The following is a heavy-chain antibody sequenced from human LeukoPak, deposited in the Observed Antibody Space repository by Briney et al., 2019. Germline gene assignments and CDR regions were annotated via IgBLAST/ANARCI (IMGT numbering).Heavy chain of an antibody. D-gene: IGHD3-22*01. CDR2: INPSGGRS. Sequence: ASVKVSCKASGYTFTTYYMHWVRQAPGQGLEWMGIINPSGGRSTYAQKFQGRVTMTRDTSTSSVYMELSSLRSEDTAVYYCARSGAYYYDSSGLFWGQGTLVTVSS. CDR3: ARSGAYYYDSSGLF. J-gene: IGHJ4*02. V-gene: IGHV1-46*01. CDR1: GYTFTTYY.